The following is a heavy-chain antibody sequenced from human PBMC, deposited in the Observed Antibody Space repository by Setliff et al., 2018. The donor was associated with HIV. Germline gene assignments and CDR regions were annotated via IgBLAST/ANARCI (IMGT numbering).Heavy chain of an antibody. CDR3: ARQEGDSRGFYPHFDY. V-gene: IGHV4-39*01. CDR2: IYYTGNT. J-gene: IGHJ4*02. Sequence: ETLSLTCTISGVSVSGTAYYLPWFRQPPGRVLEWIVSIYYTGNTIYNSSLKSRIIMSMVSSKKQGFQKLSDVSAADTAVYYCARQEGDSRGFYPHFDYWGQGTLVTVSS. D-gene: IGHD3-22*01. CDR1: GVSVSGTAYY.